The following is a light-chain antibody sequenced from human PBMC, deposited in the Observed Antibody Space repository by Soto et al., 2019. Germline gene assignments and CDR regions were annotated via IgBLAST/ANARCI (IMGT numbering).Light chain of an antibody. Sequence: DIQMTQSPSTLSASVGDRVTITCRASQSINNWLAWYQQKPGKAPKFLIYDASNLESGVPSRFSGSASGTEFTLTIRSLQPDDFATYYCQQSYSTPTWTFGQGTKGDIK. J-gene: IGKJ1*01. V-gene: IGKV1-5*01. CDR1: QSINNW. CDR3: QQSYSTPTWT. CDR2: DAS.